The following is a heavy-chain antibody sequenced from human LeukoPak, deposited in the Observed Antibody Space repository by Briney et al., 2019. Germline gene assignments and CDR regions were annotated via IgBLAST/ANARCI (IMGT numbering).Heavy chain of an antibody. CDR1: GYTFTSYG. Sequence: SVKVSCKASGYTFTSYGISWVRQAPGQGLEWMGWISAYNGNTNYAQKLQGRVTMTTDTSTSTAYMELRSLRSDDTAVYYCARDGDYDYIWGSYRYRSFDYWGQGTLVTVSS. CDR3: ARDGDYDYIWGSYRYRSFDY. D-gene: IGHD3-16*02. CDR2: ISAYNGNT. V-gene: IGHV1-18*01. J-gene: IGHJ4*02.